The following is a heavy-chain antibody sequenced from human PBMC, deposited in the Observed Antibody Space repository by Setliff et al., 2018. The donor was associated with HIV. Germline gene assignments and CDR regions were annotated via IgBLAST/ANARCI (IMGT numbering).Heavy chain of an antibody. CDR2: VYYSGST. CDR1: GDSITGYY. D-gene: IGHD1-26*01. J-gene: IGHJ3*01. V-gene: IGHV4-59*01. CDR3: ARVGVGASFDF. Sequence: SETLSLTCSVSGDSITGYYWTWIRQPPGKGLEYIGDVYYSGSTTYNPSLKSRVTISVDTSKKRFSLKLSSVTAADTAVYYCARVGVGASFDFWGQGTMVTVSS.